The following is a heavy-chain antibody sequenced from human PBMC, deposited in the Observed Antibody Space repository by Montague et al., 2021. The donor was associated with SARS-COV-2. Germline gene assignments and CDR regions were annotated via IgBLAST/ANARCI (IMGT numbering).Heavy chain of an antibody. CDR2: IYSSGST. CDR1: GGSINTGGYY. J-gene: IGHJ2*01. CDR3: ARDPGYTSFTRWYFDL. Sequence: TLSLTCSVSGGSINTGGYYWNWIRQSAGKGLKWIGRIYSSGSTNSRPSLKSRVTTSLDTSKNQFSLWLSSVTAADTAVYYCARDPGYTSFTRWYFDLWGPGTLVTVSS. V-gene: IGHV4-61*02. D-gene: IGHD5-18*01.